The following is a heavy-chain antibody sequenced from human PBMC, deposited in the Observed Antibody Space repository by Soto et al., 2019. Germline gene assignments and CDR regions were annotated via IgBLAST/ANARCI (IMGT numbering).Heavy chain of an antibody. J-gene: IGHJ6*02. CDR3: AIPLGYCSGGSCYSGMDV. V-gene: IGHV3-30*03. CDR2: ISYDGSNK. Sequence: LRLSCAASGFTFSSYGMHWVRQAPGKGLEWVAVISYDGSNKYYADSVKGRFTISRDNSKNTLYLQMNSLRAEDTAVYYCAIPLGYCSGGSCYSGMDVWGQGTTVTVSS. CDR1: GFTFSSYG. D-gene: IGHD2-15*01.